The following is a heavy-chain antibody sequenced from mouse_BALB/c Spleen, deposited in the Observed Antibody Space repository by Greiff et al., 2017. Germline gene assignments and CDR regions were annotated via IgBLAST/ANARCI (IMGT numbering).Heavy chain of an antibody. Sequence: VKQSCKASGYTFTSYWMHWVKQRPGQGLEWIGEINPSNGRTNYNEKFKNKATLTVDKSSSTAYMQLSSLTSEDSAVYYCARSGMSAWFAYWGQGTLVTVSA. V-gene: IGHV1S81*02. D-gene: IGHD3-1*01. CDR3: ARSGMSAWFAY. J-gene: IGHJ3*01. CDR2: INPSNGRT. CDR1: GYTFTSYW.